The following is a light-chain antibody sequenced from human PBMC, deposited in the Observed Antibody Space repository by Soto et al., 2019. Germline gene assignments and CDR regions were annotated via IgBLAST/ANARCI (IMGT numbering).Light chain of an antibody. V-gene: IGKV3D-20*01. J-gene: IGKJ4*01. CDR3: HPPGDSPT. Sequence: IVLTQSPATLSLSVGERATLSCGASQNINNNFVAWYQKTPGLAPRLLIFDASFRAPGIPDRSSGRGSGNAVILTIGRLEPEDAAVYFCHPPGDSPTFCGGTEVEIK. CDR1: QNINNNF. CDR2: DAS.